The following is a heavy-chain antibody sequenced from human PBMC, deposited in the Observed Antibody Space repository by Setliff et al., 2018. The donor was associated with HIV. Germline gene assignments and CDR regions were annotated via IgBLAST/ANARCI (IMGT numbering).Heavy chain of an antibody. Sequence: SETLSLTCTVSNGSITSTNYYWGWIRQSPGKGLEWTGTMSYSGSTHYNPSLKSRVTISVDTSKNQFSLKLSSVTAADTAVYYCARGLVNLSRYYYYYMDVWGKGTTVTVSS. J-gene: IGHJ6*03. D-gene: IGHD3-10*01. CDR2: MSYSGST. V-gene: IGHV4-39*07. CDR1: NGSITSTNYY. CDR3: ARGLVNLSRYYYYYMDV.